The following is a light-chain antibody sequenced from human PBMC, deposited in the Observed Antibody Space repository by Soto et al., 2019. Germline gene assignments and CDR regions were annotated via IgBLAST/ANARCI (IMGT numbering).Light chain of an antibody. Sequence: DIELTQSPSSLSSSVGDRVTITCRASQGISSSLAWYQQKPGKAPNLLIYAASTLQTGVPTRFSGSGSGTEFTLTNSSPQPEAFESYYREQINRDPLTFGGGTKVEIK. CDR3: EQINRDPLT. J-gene: IGKJ4*02. CDR2: AAS. V-gene: IGKV1-9*01. CDR1: QGISSS.